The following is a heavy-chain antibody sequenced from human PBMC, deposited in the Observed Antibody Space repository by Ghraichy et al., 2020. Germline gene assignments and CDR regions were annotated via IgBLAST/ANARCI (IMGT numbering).Heavy chain of an antibody. D-gene: IGHD6-19*01. J-gene: IGHJ4*02. V-gene: IGHV4-39*02. CDR2: IYYSGST. CDR3: AREVVAGNDFDC. Sequence: SETLSLTCTVSGGSISSSSYYWGWIRQPPGKGLEWIATIYYSGSTYYNPSLKSRVTISVDTSKNQFSLKLSSVTAADTAVYYCAREVVAGNDFDCWGQGTLVTVSS. CDR1: GGSISSSSYY.